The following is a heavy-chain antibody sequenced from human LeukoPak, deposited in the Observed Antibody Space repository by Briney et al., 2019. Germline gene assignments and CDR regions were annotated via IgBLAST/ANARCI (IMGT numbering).Heavy chain of an antibody. J-gene: IGHJ4*02. V-gene: IGHV3-23*01. CDR2: ITGRGDRT. D-gene: IGHD4-17*01. CDR1: GFTFSSNA. Sequence: SGGSLRLSCVASGFTFSSNAMSWVRQAPGKGLEWVSAITGRGDRTYYADSVKGRFTISRDNAKNTLYLQMNSLRAEDTAVYYCARGMTTVNYWGQGTLVTVSS. CDR3: ARGMTTVNY.